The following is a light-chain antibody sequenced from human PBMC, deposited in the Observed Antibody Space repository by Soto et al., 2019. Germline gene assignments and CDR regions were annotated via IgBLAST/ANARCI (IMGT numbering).Light chain of an antibody. J-gene: IGKJ4*01. CDR3: QQRSNLLT. CDR2: DAS. Sequence: EIVLTQSPGTLSLSPGERATLSCRASQSVSSSYLAWYQQKPDQAPRLLIYDASNRATGIPARFSGSGSGTDFTLTISSLEPEDFAVYYCQQRSNLLTFGGGTKVDI. CDR1: QSVSSSY. V-gene: IGKV3D-20*02.